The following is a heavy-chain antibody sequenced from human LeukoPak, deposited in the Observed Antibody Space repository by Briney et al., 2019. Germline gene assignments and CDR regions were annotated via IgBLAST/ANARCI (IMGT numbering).Heavy chain of an antibody. V-gene: IGHV1-69*13. CDR1: GYTFTSYG. D-gene: IGHD3-3*01. CDR3: ARGRFLEWLSYDAFDI. J-gene: IGHJ3*02. CDR2: IIPIFGTA. Sequence: SVKVSCKASGYTFTSYGISWVRQAPGQGLEWMGGIIPIFGTANYAQKFQGRVTITADESTSTAYMELSSLRSEDTAVYYCARGRFLEWLSYDAFDIWGQGTMVTVSS.